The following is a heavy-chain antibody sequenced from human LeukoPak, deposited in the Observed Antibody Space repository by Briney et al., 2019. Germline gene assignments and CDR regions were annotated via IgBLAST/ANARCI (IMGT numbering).Heavy chain of an antibody. Sequence: GRSLRLSCAASGFTFDDYAMHWVRQAPGKGLEWVSGISWNSGSIGYADSVKGRFTISRDNAKNTLYVQMNSLRAEDTAVYYCARGGGTGEFDYWGQGALVTVSS. D-gene: IGHD7-27*01. V-gene: IGHV3-9*01. CDR2: ISWNSGSI. J-gene: IGHJ4*02. CDR3: ARGGGTGEFDY. CDR1: GFTFDDYA.